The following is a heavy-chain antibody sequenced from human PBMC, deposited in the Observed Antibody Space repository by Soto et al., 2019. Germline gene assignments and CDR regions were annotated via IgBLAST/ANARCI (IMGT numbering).Heavy chain of an antibody. CDR2: INAGNGNT. V-gene: IGHV1-3*01. J-gene: IGHJ4*02. Sequence: ASVKVSCKASGYTFTSYAMHWVRQAPGQRLEWMGRINAGNGNTKYSQKFQGRVTITRDTSASTAYMELSSLRSEDTAVYYCARGLSFYYFDYWGQGALVTVSS. CDR3: ARGLSFYYFDY. CDR1: GYTFTSYA. D-gene: IGHD1-26*01.